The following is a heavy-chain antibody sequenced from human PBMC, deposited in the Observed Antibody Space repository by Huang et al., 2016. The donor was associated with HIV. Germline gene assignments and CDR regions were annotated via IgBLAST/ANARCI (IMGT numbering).Heavy chain of an antibody. CDR1: GGSISSRSYY. CDR2: IYYIGNG. D-gene: IGHD4-17*01. Sequence: QLQLQESGPGLVKPSETLSLTCTVSGGSISSRSYYWGWIRQSPGKGLEWIGSIYYIGNGYYNPSRKSRGTMSVDRSSNQFSLKMHSGTAADTAVYYCASRTTVTTTSNYHYFYMDVWGKGTTVIVSS. V-gene: IGHV4-39*01. J-gene: IGHJ6*03. CDR3: ASRTTVTTTSNYHYFYMDV.